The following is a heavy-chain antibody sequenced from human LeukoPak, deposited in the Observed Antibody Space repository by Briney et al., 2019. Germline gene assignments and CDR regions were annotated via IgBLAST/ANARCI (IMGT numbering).Heavy chain of an antibody. J-gene: IGHJ4*02. CDR1: GGSIGSGGYY. Sequence: SETLSLTCTVSGGSIGSGGYYWSWIRQHPGKGLEWIGYIYYSGSTYYNPSLKSRVTISVDTSKNQFSLKLSSVTAADTAVYYCARFVSAVFDYWGQGTLVTVSS. D-gene: IGHD3-16*02. CDR2: IYYSGST. CDR3: ARFVSAVFDY. V-gene: IGHV4-31*03.